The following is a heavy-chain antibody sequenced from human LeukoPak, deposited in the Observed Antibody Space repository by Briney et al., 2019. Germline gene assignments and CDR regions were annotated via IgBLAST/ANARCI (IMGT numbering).Heavy chain of an antibody. CDR2: ISYDGSNK. CDR3: ARDGYSGYDSPDLDY. J-gene: IGHJ4*02. V-gene: IGHV3-30*04. Sequence: SGGSLRLSCAASGFTFSSYAMHWVRQAPGKGLEWVAVISYDGSNKYYADSVKGRFTISRDNSKNTLYLQMNSLRAEDTAVYYCARDGYSGYDSPDLDYWGQGTLVTVSS. CDR1: GFTFSSYA. D-gene: IGHD5-12*01.